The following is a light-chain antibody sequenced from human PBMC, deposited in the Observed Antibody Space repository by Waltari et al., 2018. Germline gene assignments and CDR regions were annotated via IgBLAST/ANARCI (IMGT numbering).Light chain of an antibody. CDR2: DVT. V-gene: IGLV2-23*02. CDR3: SSYGSINTWL. J-gene: IGLJ3*02. Sequence: QSVLTQAASVSGSPGQSITISCTGTSSDVGSYNIVSWYQQHPGKAPKLIISDVTKRPSGVSHRFSGSKSGNTASLTISGLQAEDEADYFCSSYGSINTWLFGGGTKLTVL. CDR1: SSDVGSYNI.